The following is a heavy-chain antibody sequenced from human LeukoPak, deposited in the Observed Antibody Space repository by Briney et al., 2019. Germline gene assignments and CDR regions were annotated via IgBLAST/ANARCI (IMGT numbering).Heavy chain of an antibody. D-gene: IGHD1-7*01. V-gene: IGHV1-69*04. Sequence: ASVKVSCKASGGTFSSYAISWVRQAPGQGLEWMGRIIPILGIANYAQRFQGRATITADKSTSTAYMELSSLRAEDTAVYYCARVTGTTGAPFDYWGQGTLVTVSS. CDR3: ARVTGTTGAPFDY. CDR1: GGTFSSYA. CDR2: IIPILGIA. J-gene: IGHJ4*02.